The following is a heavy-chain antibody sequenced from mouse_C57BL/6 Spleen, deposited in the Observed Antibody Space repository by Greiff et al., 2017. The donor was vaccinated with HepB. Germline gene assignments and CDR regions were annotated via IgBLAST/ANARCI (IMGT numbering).Heavy chain of an antibody. CDR3: ARENYGSSYVGYYFDY. Sequence: EVQRVESGPELVKPGASVKISCKASGYSFTGYYMNWVKQSPEKSLEWIGEINPSTGGTTYNQKFKAKATLTVDKSSSTAYMQLKSLTSEDSAVYYCARENYGSSYVGYYFDYWGQGTTLTVSS. CDR1: GYSFTGYY. D-gene: IGHD1-1*01. V-gene: IGHV1-42*01. CDR2: INPSTGGT. J-gene: IGHJ2*01.